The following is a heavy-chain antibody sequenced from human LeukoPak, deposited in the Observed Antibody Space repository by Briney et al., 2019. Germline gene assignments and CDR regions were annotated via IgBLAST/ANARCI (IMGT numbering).Heavy chain of an antibody. CDR1: GFTFSSYA. CDR3: TTAAYH. Sequence: GGSLRLSCAASGFTFSSYAMSWVRQAPGKGLEWVGRIKSKTDGGTTDYAAPVKDRISISRDDSKNTLYLQMNSLKTEDTGVYYCTTAAYHWGQGTLVTVSS. CDR2: IKSKTDGGTT. J-gene: IGHJ4*02. D-gene: IGHD2-21*01. V-gene: IGHV3-15*01.